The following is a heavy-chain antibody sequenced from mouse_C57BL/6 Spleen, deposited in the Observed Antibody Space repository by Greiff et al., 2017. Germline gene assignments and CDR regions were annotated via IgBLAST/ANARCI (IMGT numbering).Heavy chain of an antibody. CDR3: AREVVARDYYAMDY. CDR2: IHPNSGST. D-gene: IGHD1-1*01. Sequence: QVQLQQPGAELVKPGASVTLSCKASGYTFTSYWMHWVKQRPGQGLEWIGMIHPNSGSTNYNEKFKSKATLTADKSSSTAYMQLSSLTSEDSAVYYCAREVVARDYYAMDYWGQGTSVTVSS. CDR1: GYTFTSYW. V-gene: IGHV1-64*01. J-gene: IGHJ4*01.